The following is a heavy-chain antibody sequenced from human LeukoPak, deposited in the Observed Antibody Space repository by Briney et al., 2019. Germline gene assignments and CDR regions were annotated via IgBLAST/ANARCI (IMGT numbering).Heavy chain of an antibody. J-gene: IGHJ5*02. CDR1: GGSISSSSYY. Sequence: SETLSLTCTVSGGSISSSSYYWGWIRQPPGKGLEWIGRIYTSGSANYNPSLKSRVTMSVDTSKNQFSLKLSSVTAADTAVYYCAREKYSSSWYRDNWFDPWGQGTLVTVSS. D-gene: IGHD6-13*01. V-gene: IGHV4-39*07. CDR2: IYTSGSA. CDR3: AREKYSSSWYRDNWFDP.